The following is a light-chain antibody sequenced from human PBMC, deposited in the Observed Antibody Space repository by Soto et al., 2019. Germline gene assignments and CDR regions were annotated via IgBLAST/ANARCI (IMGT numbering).Light chain of an antibody. CDR2: DAS. V-gene: IGKV1-33*01. CDR1: QGIRND. Sequence: IQITQSLASLSASVGDRVTITCRASQGIRNDLNWYQQKPGEAPKLLIYDASKLETGVPSRFSGSGSGTDFTFTISSLQPEDFATYNCQQYDHLPITFGQGTRLEIK. J-gene: IGKJ5*01. CDR3: QQYDHLPIT.